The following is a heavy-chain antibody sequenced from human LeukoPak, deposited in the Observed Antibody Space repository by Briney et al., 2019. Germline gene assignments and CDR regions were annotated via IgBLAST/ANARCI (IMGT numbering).Heavy chain of an antibody. V-gene: IGHV3-11*05. D-gene: IGHD3-22*01. CDR2: ISSSSSYT. J-gene: IGHJ2*01. Sequence: GGSLRRSCAASGFTFRNYYMSWIRQAPGKGLEWVSYISSSSSYTNYADSVKGRFTISRDNAKNSLYLQMNSLRAEDTAVYYCAREPDSSDFYWYVDLWGRGTLVTVSS. CDR1: GFTFRNYY. CDR3: AREPDSSDFYWYVDL.